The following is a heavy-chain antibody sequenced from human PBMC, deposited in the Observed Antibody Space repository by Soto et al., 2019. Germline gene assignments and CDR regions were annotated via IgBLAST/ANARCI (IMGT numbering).Heavy chain of an antibody. J-gene: IGHJ4*02. V-gene: IGHV3-30*18. Sequence: GGSLRLSCAASGFTFSSYGMHWVRQAPGEGLEWVAVISYDGSNKYYADSVKGRFTISRDNSKNTLYLQMNSLRAEDTAVYYCAKDYDSSGYYHLFDYWGQGTLVTVSS. CDR3: AKDYDSSGYYHLFDY. CDR2: ISYDGSNK. D-gene: IGHD3-22*01. CDR1: GFTFSSYG.